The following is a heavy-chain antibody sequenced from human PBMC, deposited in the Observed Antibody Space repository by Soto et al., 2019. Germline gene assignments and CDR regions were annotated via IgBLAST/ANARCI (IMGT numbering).Heavy chain of an antibody. V-gene: IGHV3-23*01. CDR1: GFNFRIYA. CDR3: AKDLRPDGRYDLDY. CDR2: MIGDGTSW. J-gene: IGHJ4*02. D-gene: IGHD1-26*01. Sequence: EVQLLESGGGLAQAGGSLRLSCAASGFNFRIYAMNWVRQAPGKGLEWVSVMIGDGTSWDYADSVRGRFTISGDNSKNMLYLQMNSLRAEDTAVYYCAKDLRPDGRYDLDYWGQGTLVTVSS.